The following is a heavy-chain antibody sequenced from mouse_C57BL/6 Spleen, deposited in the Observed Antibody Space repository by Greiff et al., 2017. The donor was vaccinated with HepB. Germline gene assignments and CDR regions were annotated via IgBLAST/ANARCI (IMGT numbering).Heavy chain of an antibody. CDR1: GYTFTSYW. CDR2: IYPGSGST. J-gene: IGHJ3*01. Sequence: QVQLQQPGAELVKPGASVKMSCKASGYTFTSYWITWVKQRPGQGLEWIGDIYPGSGSTNYNEKFKSKATLTVDTSSSTAYMQLSSLTSEDSAVYYCAIRYYYGSSYSWFAYWGQGTLVTVSA. V-gene: IGHV1-55*01. D-gene: IGHD1-1*01. CDR3: AIRYYYGSSYSWFAY.